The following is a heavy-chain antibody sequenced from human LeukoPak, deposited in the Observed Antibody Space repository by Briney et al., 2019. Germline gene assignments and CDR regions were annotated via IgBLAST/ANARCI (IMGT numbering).Heavy chain of an antibody. CDR1: GYTFTGYY. CDR3: ATKGAFWVRRRFDYYFDY. D-gene: IGHD1-7*01. CDR2: INPNSGGT. V-gene: IGHV1-2*02. J-gene: IGHJ4*02. Sequence: GASVKVSCKASGYTFTGYYMHWVRQAPGQGLEWMGWINPNSGGTNYAQKFQGRVTMTRDTSISTAYMELSRLRSDDTAVYYCATKGAFWVRRRFDYYFDYWGQGTLVTVSS.